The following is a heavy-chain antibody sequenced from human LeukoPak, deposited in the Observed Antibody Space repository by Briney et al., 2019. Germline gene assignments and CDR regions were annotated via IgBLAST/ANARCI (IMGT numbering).Heavy chain of an antibody. D-gene: IGHD6-13*01. Sequence: GGSLRLSCAASGFTVSNTYMSWVRQAPGKGLEWVSVIYSGGSTYYADSVEGRFTISRDNSKNTLYLQMNSLRAEDAAVYYCAKEDQQLAGNLDYWGQGTLVTVSS. V-gene: IGHV3-53*01. J-gene: IGHJ4*02. CDR2: IYSGGST. CDR1: GFTVSNTY. CDR3: AKEDQQLAGNLDY.